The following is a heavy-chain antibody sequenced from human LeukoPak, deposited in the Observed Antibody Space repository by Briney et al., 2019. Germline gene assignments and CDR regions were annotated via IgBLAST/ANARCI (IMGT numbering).Heavy chain of an antibody. V-gene: IGHV4-39*01. D-gene: IGHD3-22*01. Sequence: SETLSLTCTVSGGSISSSSYYWGWIRQPPGTGLEWIGSIYYSGSTYYNPSLKSRVTISVDTSKNQFSLKLSSVTAADTAVYYCARQGYYYDSSGYRESADFDYWGQGTLVTVSS. CDR1: GGSISSSSYY. CDR2: IYYSGST. J-gene: IGHJ4*02. CDR3: ARQGYYYDSSGYRESADFDY.